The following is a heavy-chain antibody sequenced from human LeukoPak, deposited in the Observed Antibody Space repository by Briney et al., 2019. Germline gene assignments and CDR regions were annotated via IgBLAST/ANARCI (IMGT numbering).Heavy chain of an antibody. CDR3: ARVVGTDEGADY. Sequence: QPGGSLRLSCAASGFTVRQYWMNWVRQASGKGLECVANIKPDGSEKRYADSVKGRFTISRDNAENSLYLQMNSLRAEDTAVYYCARVVGTDEGADYWGQGTLVTVSS. V-gene: IGHV3-7*04. CDR1: GFTVRQYW. J-gene: IGHJ4*02. CDR2: IKPDGSEK. D-gene: IGHD1-7*01.